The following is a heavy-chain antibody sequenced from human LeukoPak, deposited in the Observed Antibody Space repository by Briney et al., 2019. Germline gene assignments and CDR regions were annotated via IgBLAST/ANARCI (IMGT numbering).Heavy chain of an antibody. Sequence: ASVKVSCKASGYTFTSYGISWVRQAPGQGLEWMGWISAYNGNTNYAQKLQGRVTMTTDTSTSTAYMELRSLRSDDTAVYYCARGYSGYDSPRYYYGMDVWGQGTTVTVSS. CDR3: ARGYSGYDSPRYYYGMDV. J-gene: IGHJ6*02. CDR1: GYTFTSYG. CDR2: ISAYNGNT. D-gene: IGHD5-12*01. V-gene: IGHV1-18*01.